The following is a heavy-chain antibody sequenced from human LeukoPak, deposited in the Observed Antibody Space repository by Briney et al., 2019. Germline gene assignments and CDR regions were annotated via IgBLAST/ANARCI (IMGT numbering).Heavy chain of an antibody. V-gene: IGHV3-66*01. CDR1: GFTDSSNY. CDR3: AKAQKITGYFDY. CDR2: IYSGGST. D-gene: IGHD1-14*01. Sequence: PGGSLRLSGAASGFTDSSNYMSWVRPAPGKGLEWVSVIYSGGSTYYADSVKGRFTISRNNSKNTLYLQMNSLRADDTAVYYCAKAQKITGYFDYWGQGTLVTVSS. J-gene: IGHJ4*02.